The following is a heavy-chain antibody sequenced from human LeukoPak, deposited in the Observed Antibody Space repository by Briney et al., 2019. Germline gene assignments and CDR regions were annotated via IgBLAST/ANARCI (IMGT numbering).Heavy chain of an antibody. CDR1: GFTFSDYY. D-gene: IGHD5-18*01. CDR2: ISSSSSYT. Sequence: GGSLRLSCAASGFTFSDYYMSWIRQAPGKGLEGVSYISSSSSYTNYADSVKGRFTISRDNAKNSLYLQMNSLRAEDTAVYYCARAVYSPTKRAFDIWGQGTMVTVSS. J-gene: IGHJ3*02. V-gene: IGHV3-11*06. CDR3: ARAVYSPTKRAFDI.